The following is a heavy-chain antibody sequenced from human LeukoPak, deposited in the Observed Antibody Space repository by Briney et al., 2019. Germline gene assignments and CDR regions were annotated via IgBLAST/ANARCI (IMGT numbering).Heavy chain of an antibody. Sequence: GSLRLSCAASGFTFSNTWMSWVRQATGKGLEWVANINEDGSEQYYVDSVKGRLTISRDNAKNSLYLQMNTLRAEDTAIYHCARAVDAGTVDYWGQGTLVTVSS. D-gene: IGHD3-9*01. V-gene: IGHV3-7*01. CDR2: INEDGSEQ. CDR1: GFTFSNTW. CDR3: ARAVDAGTVDY. J-gene: IGHJ4*02.